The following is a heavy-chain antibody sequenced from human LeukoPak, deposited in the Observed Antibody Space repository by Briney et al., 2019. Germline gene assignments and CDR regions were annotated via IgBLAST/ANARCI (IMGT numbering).Heavy chain of an antibody. CDR3: ARGRLLWFGVNWFDP. CDR2: IYYSGST. V-gene: IGHV4-31*03. CDR1: GGSISSGGYY. J-gene: IGHJ5*02. Sequence: SETLSLICTVSGGSISSGGYYWSWIRQHPGKGLEWIGYIYYSGSTYYNPSLKSRVTISVDTSKNQFSLKLSSVTAADMAVYYCARGRLLWFGVNWFDPWGQGTLVTVSS. D-gene: IGHD3-10*01.